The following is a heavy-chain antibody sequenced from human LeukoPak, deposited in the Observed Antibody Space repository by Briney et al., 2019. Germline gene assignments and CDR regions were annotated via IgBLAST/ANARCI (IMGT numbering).Heavy chain of an antibody. CDR1: GGSFSGYY. D-gene: IGHD2-15*01. V-gene: IGHV4-34*01. CDR2: INHSGST. J-gene: IGHJ6*03. CDR3: ARGRRPRYCSGGSCKLKLYYYMDV. Sequence: PSETLSLTCAVYGGSFSGYYWSWIRQPPGKGLEWIGEINHSGSTNYNPSLKSRLTISVDTSKNQFSLKLSSVTAADTAVYYCARGRRPRYCSGGSCKLKLYYYMDVWGKGTTVTVSS.